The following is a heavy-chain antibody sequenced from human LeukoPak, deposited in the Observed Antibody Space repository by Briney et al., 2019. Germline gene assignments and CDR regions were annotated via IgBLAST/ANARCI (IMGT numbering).Heavy chain of an antibody. Sequence: GGSLRLSCAASGFTFSSYWMSWVRQAPGKGLEWVANIKQDGSEKYYVDSVKGRFTISRDNAKNSLYLQMNSLRAEGTAVYYCARDRTGDSGSYYGYWFDPWGQGTLVTVSS. CDR3: ARDRTGDSGSYYGYWFDP. CDR1: GFTFSSYW. D-gene: IGHD1-26*01. J-gene: IGHJ5*02. CDR2: IKQDGSEK. V-gene: IGHV3-7*01.